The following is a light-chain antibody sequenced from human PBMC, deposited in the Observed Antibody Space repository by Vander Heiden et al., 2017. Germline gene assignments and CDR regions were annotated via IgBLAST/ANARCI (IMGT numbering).Light chain of an antibody. Sequence: DIVMTQSPDSLAVALGERATINCKSSQSVLYSSNKNNYLAWYQQKPGQPPKLLIYWASTRESGVPDRFSGSGSETDFTLTISSLQAEDVAVYYCQQYYSTPYTFGQGTKLEIK. CDR2: WAS. CDR1: QSVLYSSNKNNY. J-gene: IGKJ2*01. V-gene: IGKV4-1*01. CDR3: QQYYSTPYT.